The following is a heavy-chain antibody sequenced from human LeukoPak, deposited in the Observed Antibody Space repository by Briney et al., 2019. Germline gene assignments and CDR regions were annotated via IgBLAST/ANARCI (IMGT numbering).Heavy chain of an antibody. Sequence: PGGSLRLSCAASGFTFDNYAMHWVRQAPGKGLEWVSVISWNSGSIGYADSVKGRFTISRDNAKNSLYLQMNSLRAEDTALYYCAKDIGIVVVPAATSEYGMDVWGQGTTVTVSS. V-gene: IGHV3-9*01. CDR1: GFTFDNYA. CDR2: ISWNSGSI. D-gene: IGHD2-2*01. CDR3: AKDIGIVVVPAATSEYGMDV. J-gene: IGHJ6*02.